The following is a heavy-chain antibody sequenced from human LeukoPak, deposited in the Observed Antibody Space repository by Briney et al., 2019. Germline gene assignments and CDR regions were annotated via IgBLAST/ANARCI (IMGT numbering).Heavy chain of an antibody. CDR3: ARGVVPAAPGAFDI. D-gene: IGHD2-2*01. Sequence: ASVKVSCKASGYTFTSYDINWVRQATGQGLEWMGWMNPNSGNTGHAQKFQGRVTITRNTSISTAYMELSSLRSEDTAVYYCARGVVPAAPGAFDIWGQGTMVTVSS. V-gene: IGHV1-8*03. J-gene: IGHJ3*02. CDR2: MNPNSGNT. CDR1: GYTFTSYD.